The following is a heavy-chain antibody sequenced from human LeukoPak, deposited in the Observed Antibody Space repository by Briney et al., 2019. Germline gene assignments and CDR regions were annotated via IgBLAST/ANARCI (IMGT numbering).Heavy chain of an antibody. CDR3: ARDWFDGDYDRFDY. J-gene: IGHJ4*02. CDR1: GFTFSSYW. CDR2: INQDGSQK. D-gene: IGHD4-17*01. Sequence: GGSLRLSCAVSGFTFSSYWMSWFRQAPGKGLGWGANINQDGSQKFSVDSVKGRFTISRDNAKNSLSLQMNSLRVEDTAVYYCARDWFDGDYDRFDYWGQGTLVTVSS. V-gene: IGHV3-7*05.